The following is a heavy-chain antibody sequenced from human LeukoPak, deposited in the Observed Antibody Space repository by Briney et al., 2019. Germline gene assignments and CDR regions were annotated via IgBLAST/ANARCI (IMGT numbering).Heavy chain of an antibody. D-gene: IGHD3-10*01. CDR2: MSGSGGST. CDR1: GFTFSSHA. V-gene: IGHV3-23*01. Sequence: HTGGSLRLSCAGSGFTFSSHAMSWVRKAPGKGLEWVSAMSGSGGSTYYADSVKGRFTISRDNSKNTLYLQMNSLRAEDTAVYYCVRGAPRRWFGESLSGAKYYFDYWGQGTLVTVSS. J-gene: IGHJ4*02. CDR3: VRGAPRRWFGESLSGAKYYFDY.